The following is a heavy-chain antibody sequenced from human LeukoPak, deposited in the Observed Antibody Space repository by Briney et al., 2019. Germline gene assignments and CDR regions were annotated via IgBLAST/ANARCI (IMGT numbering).Heavy chain of an antibody. CDR1: GFTFSSCG. CDR3: AKDEGIEGYFDY. CDR2: ISGTSYNT. J-gene: IGHJ4*02. Sequence: QPGGSLRLSCEASGFTFSSCGMTWVRQAPGKGLEWASAISGTSYNTYYADSVEGRFTISRDNSKNTLYLQMNSLRAEATAVYYCAKDEGIEGYFDYWGQGTLVTVSS. V-gene: IGHV3-23*01.